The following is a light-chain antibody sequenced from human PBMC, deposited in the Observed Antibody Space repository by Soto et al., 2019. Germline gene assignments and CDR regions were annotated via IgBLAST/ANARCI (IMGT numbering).Light chain of an antibody. CDR1: SSDVGSCNC. Sequence: QSALTQPASVSGSPGQSITISCTGTSSDVGSCNCVSWYQQHPGKAPTLMIYEVNKRLSGISNRFSGSKSGNTASLTISGLQAEDEADYYCCSSVGSPNWVFGGGTKLTVL. J-gene: IGLJ3*02. CDR2: EVN. V-gene: IGLV2-23*02. CDR3: CSSVGSPNWV.